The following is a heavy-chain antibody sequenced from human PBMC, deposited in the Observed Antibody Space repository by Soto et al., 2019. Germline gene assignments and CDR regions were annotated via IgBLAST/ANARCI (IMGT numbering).Heavy chain of an antibody. CDR3: ATPRIVGATIDAFDI. CDR2: IKSKSDGGTT. J-gene: IGHJ3*02. Sequence: GGSLRLYCAASGFTFSNAWMSWVRQAPGKGLEWVGRIKSKSDGGTTDYSAPVKGRFTISRDDSKNTLYLQMNSLKTVESAVYYCATPRIVGATIDAFDIWGQGTMVTVSS. D-gene: IGHD1-26*01. CDR1: GFTFSNAW. V-gene: IGHV3-15*01.